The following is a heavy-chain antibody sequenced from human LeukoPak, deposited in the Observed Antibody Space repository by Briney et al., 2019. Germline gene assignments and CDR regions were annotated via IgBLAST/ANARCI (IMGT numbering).Heavy chain of an antibody. CDR2: IYTSGST. Sequence: SETLSLTCTVSGGSISSGSYYWGWIRQPAGKGLEWIGRIYTSGSTNYNPSLKSRVTMSVDTSKNQFSLKLSSVTAADTAVYYCARSVRAVAGTIDYWGQGTLVTVSS. D-gene: IGHD6-19*01. CDR3: ARSVRAVAGTIDY. CDR1: GGSISSGSYY. J-gene: IGHJ4*02. V-gene: IGHV4-61*02.